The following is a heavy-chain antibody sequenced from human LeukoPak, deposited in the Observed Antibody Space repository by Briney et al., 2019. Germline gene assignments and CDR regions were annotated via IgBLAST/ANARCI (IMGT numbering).Heavy chain of an antibody. D-gene: IGHD3-9*01. J-gene: IGHJ4*02. CDR3: AKVHSYDILTGYSYFDY. CDR2: ISGSGGST. V-gene: IGHV3-23*01. Sequence: GGSLRLSCAASGFTFSSYAMSWVRQAPGKGLEWVSAISGSGGSTYYADSVKGRFTISRDNSKNTLYLQMNSLRAEDTAVYYCAKVHSYDILTGYSYFDYWGQGTLVTVSS. CDR1: GFTFSSYA.